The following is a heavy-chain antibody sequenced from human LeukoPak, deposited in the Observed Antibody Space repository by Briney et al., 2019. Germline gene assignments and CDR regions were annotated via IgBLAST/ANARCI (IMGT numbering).Heavy chain of an antibody. CDR1: GYTFTGYY. CDR2: INPNSGNT. D-gene: IGHD4-17*01. V-gene: IGHV1-8*02. CDR3: ARGDHDYGDYVEG. J-gene: IGHJ4*02. Sequence: GASVKVSCKASGYTFTGYYMHWVRQAPGQGLEWMGRINPNSGNTGYAQKFQGRVTMTRNTSISTAYMELSSLRSEDTAVYYCARGDHDYGDYVEGWGQGTLVTVSS.